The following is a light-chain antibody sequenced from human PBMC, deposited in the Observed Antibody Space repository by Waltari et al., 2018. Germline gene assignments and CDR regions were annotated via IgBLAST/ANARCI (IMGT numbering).Light chain of an antibody. Sequence: QSALTQPPSASGSPGPSVTISCSRTTSDLGTYTYFSWFQQHPGRAPKLLIYEVNKRPSGVPDRFSGSKSDNRASLTVSGLQADDEAVYHCSSYAGSNTLVFGGGTRLTVL. V-gene: IGLV2-8*01. CDR2: EVN. J-gene: IGLJ2*01. CDR1: TSDLGTYTY. CDR3: SSYAGSNTLV.